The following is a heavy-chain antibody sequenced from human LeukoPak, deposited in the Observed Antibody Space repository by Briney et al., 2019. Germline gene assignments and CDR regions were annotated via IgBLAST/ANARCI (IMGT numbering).Heavy chain of an antibody. J-gene: IGHJ3*02. CDR2: INHSGTT. CDR3: ARSDGYGLVGI. CDR1: GGSFSGYY. V-gene: IGHV4-34*01. D-gene: IGHD3-10*01. Sequence: SETLSLTCAVYGGSFSGYYWSWIRQPPGKGLEWIGEINHSGTTNYNPSLKSRVIIIIDTPKNHFSLTLSSVTAADTAVYYCARSDGYGLVGIWGQGTMVTVSS.